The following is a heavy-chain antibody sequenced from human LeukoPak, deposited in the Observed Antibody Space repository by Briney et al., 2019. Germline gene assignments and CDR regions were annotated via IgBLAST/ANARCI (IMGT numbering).Heavy chain of an antibody. Sequence: GGSLRLSCAAYGFTFSSYSMNWVRQAQGKGLEGVSYISSSSSTIYYADSVKGPFTISRDNAKNSLYLQMNSLRAEDTAVYYCARGTYYMDVWGKGTTVTVSS. CDR2: ISSSSSTI. J-gene: IGHJ6*03. CDR1: GFTFSSYS. CDR3: ARGTYYMDV. V-gene: IGHV3-48*04.